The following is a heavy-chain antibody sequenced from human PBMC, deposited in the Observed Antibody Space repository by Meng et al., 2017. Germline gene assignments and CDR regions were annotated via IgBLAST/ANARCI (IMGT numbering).Heavy chain of an antibody. V-gene: IGHV3-33*01. Sequence: GESLKISCAASGFTFSSFGMHWVRQAPGKGLEWVAVIWYDGSNKYYADSVKGRFTISRDNSKNTLYLQMNSLRAEDTAVYYCARDDSYIVYWGQGPLVTVSS. CDR1: GFTFSSFG. CDR2: IWYDGSNK. D-gene: IGHD3-16*02. J-gene: IGHJ4*02. CDR3: ARDDSYIVY.